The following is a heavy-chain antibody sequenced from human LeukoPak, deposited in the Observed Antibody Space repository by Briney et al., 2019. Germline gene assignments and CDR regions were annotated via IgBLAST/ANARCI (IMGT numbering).Heavy chain of an antibody. J-gene: IGHJ4*02. CDR2: MNPNSGNT. V-gene: IGHV1-8*01. CDR3: ATWYYYDSSDYYLADY. D-gene: IGHD3-22*01. CDR1: GYTFTSYD. Sequence: ASVKVSCKASGYTFTSYDINWVRQATGQGLEWMGWMNPNSGNTGYAQKFQGRVTMTRNTSISTAYMELSSLRSEDTAVYYCATWYYYDSSDYYLADYRGQGTLVTVSS.